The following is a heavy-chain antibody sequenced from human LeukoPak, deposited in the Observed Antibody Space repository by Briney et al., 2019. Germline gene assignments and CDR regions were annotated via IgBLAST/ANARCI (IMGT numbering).Heavy chain of an antibody. CDR1: GGSISSYY. CDR2: IYYSGST. CDR3: ARGGVTSRAGWFDP. J-gene: IGHJ5*02. Sequence: SETLSLTCTVSGGSISSYYWSWIRQPPGKGLDWIGYIYYSGSTNYDPSLKSRVTISVDPSKNQFSLRLSSVTAADTAVYYRARGGVTSRAGWFDPWGQGTLVTVSS. D-gene: IGHD4-17*01. V-gene: IGHV4-59*01.